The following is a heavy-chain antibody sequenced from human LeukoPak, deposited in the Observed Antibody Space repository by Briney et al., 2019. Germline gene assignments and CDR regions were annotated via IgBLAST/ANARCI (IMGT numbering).Heavy chain of an antibody. CDR3: ARVKLDYDYVWGSYRYTGSDAFDI. D-gene: IGHD3-16*02. Sequence: GGSLRLSCAASGFTFSSYWMHWVRQAPGKGLVWVSRINSDGSSTSYADSVKGRFTISRDNAKNTLYLQMNSLRAEDTAVYYWARVKLDYDYVWGSYRYTGSDAFDIWGQGTMVTVSS. V-gene: IGHV3-74*01. CDR2: INSDGSST. CDR1: GFTFSSYW. J-gene: IGHJ3*02.